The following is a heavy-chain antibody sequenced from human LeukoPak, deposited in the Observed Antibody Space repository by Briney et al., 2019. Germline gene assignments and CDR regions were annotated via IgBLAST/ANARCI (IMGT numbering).Heavy chain of an antibody. J-gene: IGHJ4*02. V-gene: IGHV3-74*01. Sequence: GGSLRLSCAASGFTFSSYWMHWVRQAPGKGLVWVSRINSDGSSTSYADSVKGRFTISRDNAKNTLYLQMHSLRAEDTAVYYCARGAGYSSSWSLGYWGQGTLFTVSS. CDR3: ARGAGYSSSWSLGY. D-gene: IGHD6-13*01. CDR2: INSDGSST. CDR1: GFTFSSYW.